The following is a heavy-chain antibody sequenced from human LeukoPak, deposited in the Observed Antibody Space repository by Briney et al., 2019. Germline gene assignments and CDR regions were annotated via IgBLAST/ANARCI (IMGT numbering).Heavy chain of an antibody. D-gene: IGHD5-24*01. Sequence: SVKVSCKASGGTFSSYAISWVRQAPGQGLEWMGRIIPIFGIANYAQKFQGRATITADKSTSTAYMELSSLRSEDTAVYYCARDSVRDGYNSHWGQGTLVTVSS. CDR1: GGTFSSYA. CDR3: ARDSVRDGYNSH. J-gene: IGHJ4*02. CDR2: IIPIFGIA. V-gene: IGHV1-69*04.